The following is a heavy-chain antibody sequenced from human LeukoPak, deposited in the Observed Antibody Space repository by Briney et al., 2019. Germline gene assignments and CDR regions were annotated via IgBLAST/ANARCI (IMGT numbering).Heavy chain of an antibody. V-gene: IGHV5-51*01. CDR1: GYSFTSYW. J-gene: IGHJ4*02. D-gene: IGHD4-17*01. CDR2: IYPGDSDT. Sequence: GESLKISCKGSGYSFTSYWIGWVRQMPGKGLEWMGIIYPGDSDTRYSPSFQGQVTISADKSISTAYLQWSSLKASDTAMYYCARPMDGDYGPLYFDYWGQGTLVTVSS. CDR3: ARPMDGDYGPLYFDY.